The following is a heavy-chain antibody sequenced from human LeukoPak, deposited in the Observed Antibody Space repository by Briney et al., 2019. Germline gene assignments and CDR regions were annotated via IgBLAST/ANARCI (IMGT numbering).Heavy chain of an antibody. Sequence: GGSLRLSCAASGFAFSNYGMNWVRQAPGKGLEWVSFIYSDNTHYSDSVKGRFTISRDNSKNTLYLQMNSLRAEDTAVYYCARRAGAYSHPCDYWGQGTLVTVSS. J-gene: IGHJ4*02. V-gene: IGHV3-53*01. CDR3: ARRAGAYSHPCDY. CDR2: IYSDNT. D-gene: IGHD4/OR15-4a*01. CDR1: GFAFSNYG.